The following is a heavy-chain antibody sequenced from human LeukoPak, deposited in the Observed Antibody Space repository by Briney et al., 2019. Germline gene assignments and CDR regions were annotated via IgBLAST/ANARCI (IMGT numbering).Heavy chain of an antibody. CDR3: ARHSRSGYSGYENAFDI. Sequence: PSETLSLTCTVSGGSISSSSYYWGWIRQPPGKGLEWIESIYYSGSTYYTPSLKSRVTISVDTSKNQFSLKLSSVTAADTAVYYCARHSRSGYSGYENAFDIWGQGTMVTVSS. CDR1: GGSISSSSYY. J-gene: IGHJ3*02. V-gene: IGHV4-39*01. D-gene: IGHD5-12*01. CDR2: IYYSGST.